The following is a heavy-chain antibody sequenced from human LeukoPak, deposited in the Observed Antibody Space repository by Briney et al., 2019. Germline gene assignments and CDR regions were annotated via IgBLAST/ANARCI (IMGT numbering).Heavy chain of an antibody. V-gene: IGHV3-21*01. Sequence: GGSLRLTCAASGFIFGSYSINWFRQAPGKGLEWVTSISSSSSYIFYADSVKGRFTISRDNAKNSLYLQMNSLRVEDTALYYCARVRAAAGFYYGMDVWGQGTTVAVFS. CDR1: GFIFGSYS. D-gene: IGHD6-13*01. CDR3: ARVRAAAGFYYGMDV. J-gene: IGHJ6*02. CDR2: ISSSSSYI.